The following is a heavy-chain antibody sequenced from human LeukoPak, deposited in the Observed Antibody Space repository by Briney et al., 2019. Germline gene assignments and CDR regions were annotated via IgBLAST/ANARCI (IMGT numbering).Heavy chain of an antibody. D-gene: IGHD4-17*01. CDR1: GGSISSGGYS. CDR3: ARDDGDYPFDY. CDR2: IYHSGST. J-gene: IGHJ4*02. V-gene: IGHV4-30-2*01. Sequence: SQTLSLTCAVSGGSISSGGYSWSWIRQPPGKGLEWIGYIYHSGSTYYNPSLKSRVTISVDRSKNQFSLKLSSVTAADTAVYYCARDDGDYPFDYWGQGTLVTVSS.